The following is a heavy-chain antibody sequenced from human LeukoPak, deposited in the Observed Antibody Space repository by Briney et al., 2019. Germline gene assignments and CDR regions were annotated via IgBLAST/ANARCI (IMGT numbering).Heavy chain of an antibody. J-gene: IGHJ3*02. D-gene: IGHD3-22*01. CDR2: ISSSSSYI. Sequence: GGSLRLSCAASGFTFSSYSMNWVRQAPGKGLEWVSSISSSSSYIYYADSVKGRFTISRDNAKNSLYLRMNSLRAEDTAVYYCARERIVVVGDAFDIWGQGTMVTVSS. CDR3: ARERIVVVGDAFDI. CDR1: GFTFSSYS. V-gene: IGHV3-21*01.